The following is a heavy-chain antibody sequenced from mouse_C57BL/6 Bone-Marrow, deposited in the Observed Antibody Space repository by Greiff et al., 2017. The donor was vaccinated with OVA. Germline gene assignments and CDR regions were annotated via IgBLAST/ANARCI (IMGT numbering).Heavy chain of an antibody. CDR3: AKGARQDYSNYNFDY. CDR2: IYPGSGST. Sequence: VKLQQPGAELVKPGASVKMSCKASGYTFTSYWITWVKQRPGQGLEWIGDIYPGSGSTNYNEKFKSKATLTVDTSSSTAYMQLSSLTSEDSAVYYCAKGARQDYSNYNFDYWGQGTTLTVSS. V-gene: IGHV1-55*01. D-gene: IGHD2-5*01. CDR1: GYTFTSYW. J-gene: IGHJ2*01.